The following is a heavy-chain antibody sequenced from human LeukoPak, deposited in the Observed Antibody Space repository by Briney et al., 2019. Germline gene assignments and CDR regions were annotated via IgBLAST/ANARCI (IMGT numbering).Heavy chain of an antibody. Sequence: SETLSLTCAVYGGSFSGYYWSWIRQPPGKGLEWIGEINHSGGTKYNPSLKSRVTISVDTSKNQFSLKLSSVTAADTAVYYCARLKVRYFDWLSAFDIWGQGTMVTVSS. V-gene: IGHV4-34*01. D-gene: IGHD3-9*01. CDR3: ARLKVRYFDWLSAFDI. CDR1: GGSFSGYY. CDR2: INHSGGT. J-gene: IGHJ3*02.